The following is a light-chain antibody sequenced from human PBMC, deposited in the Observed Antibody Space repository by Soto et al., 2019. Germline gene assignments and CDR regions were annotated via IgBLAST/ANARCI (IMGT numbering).Light chain of an antibody. CDR1: QSFGGNY. CDR2: NVF. CDR3: QQSGRSPWT. Sequence: EIVLTQSPDTLSLSPGERATLSCWASQSFGGNYLVWYQQKPGQAPRLLIYNVFSRATGIPDRFSGSGSGTDFTLTISRLEPEDFAVYHCQQSGRSPWTFGQGTKVEIK. V-gene: IGKV3-20*01. J-gene: IGKJ1*01.